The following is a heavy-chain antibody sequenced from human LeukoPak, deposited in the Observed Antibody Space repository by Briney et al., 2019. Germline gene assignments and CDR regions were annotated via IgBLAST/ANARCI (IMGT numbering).Heavy chain of an antibody. J-gene: IGHJ4*02. CDR1: GGSFSSSSYY. D-gene: IGHD6-19*01. Sequence: SETLSLTCTVSGGSFSSSSYYWGWIRQPPGKGLEWIGSIFYSGDIYYNASLKSRVTISVDTSKKHFSLKLTSVTSADTAVYYCARRTSGGRLFDYWGQGTLVTVSS. CDR2: IFYSGDI. CDR3: ARRTSGGRLFDY. V-gene: IGHV4-39*02.